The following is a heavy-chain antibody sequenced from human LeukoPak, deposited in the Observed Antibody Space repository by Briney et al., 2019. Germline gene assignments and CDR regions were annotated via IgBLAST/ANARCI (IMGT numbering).Heavy chain of an antibody. Sequence: GGSLRLSCGASGFTLRSYSMNWVRQARGKGLEWVSSIRGSRTKIYYADSGKGRFTISRDNANNSLYLQMNSLRADDTAVYYCARDLNYDILTGSLRAYFDSWGQGTRVTVSS. CDR1: GFTLRSYS. D-gene: IGHD3-9*01. CDR3: ARDLNYDILTGSLRAYFDS. J-gene: IGHJ4*02. CDR2: IRGSRTKI. V-gene: IGHV3-21*01.